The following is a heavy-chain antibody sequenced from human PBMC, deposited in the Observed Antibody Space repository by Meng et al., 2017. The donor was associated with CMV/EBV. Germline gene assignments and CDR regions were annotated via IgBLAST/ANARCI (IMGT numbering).Heavy chain of an antibody. CDR2: IIPIFGTA. D-gene: IGHD1-7*01. Sequence: SVKVSCKAFGGTLSSYAISWLRQAPGQGLEWMGGIIPIFGTANYAQKFQGRVTITTDESTSTAYMELSSLRSEDTAVYYCASGRLELGYYYYYGMDVWGQGTTVTVSS. CDR1: GGTLSSYA. J-gene: IGHJ6*02. V-gene: IGHV1-69*05. CDR3: ASGRLELGYYYYYGMDV.